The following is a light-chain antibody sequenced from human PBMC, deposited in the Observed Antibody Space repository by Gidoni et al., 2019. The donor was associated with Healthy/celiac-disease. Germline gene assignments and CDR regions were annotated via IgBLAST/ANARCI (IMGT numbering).Light chain of an antibody. CDR2: QDS. J-gene: IGLJ2*01. CDR3: QAWDSSTVV. CDR1: KLGDKY. V-gene: IGLV3-1*01. Sequence: SYELTQRRSVSVSPGQTASITCSGDKLGDKYACWYQQKPGQSPVLVIYQDSKRTSGIPERFSGSNAGNTATLTISGTQAMDEADYYCQAWDSSTVVFGGGTKLTVL.